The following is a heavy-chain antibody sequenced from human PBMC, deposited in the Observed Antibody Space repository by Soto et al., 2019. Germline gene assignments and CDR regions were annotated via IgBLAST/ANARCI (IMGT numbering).Heavy chain of an antibody. CDR2: IIPIFGTA. D-gene: IGHD2-15*01. CDR3: ATDPWNSAATPRYYYYGMDV. CDR1: GGTFSSYA. V-gene: IGHV1-69*12. J-gene: IGHJ6*02. Sequence: QVQLVQSGAEVKKPGSSVMVSCKASGGTFSSYAISWVRQAPGQGLEWMGGIIPIFGTANYAQKFQGRVTITADESTSTAYMELSSLRSEDTAVYCCATDPWNSAATPRYYYYGMDVWGQGTTATVS.